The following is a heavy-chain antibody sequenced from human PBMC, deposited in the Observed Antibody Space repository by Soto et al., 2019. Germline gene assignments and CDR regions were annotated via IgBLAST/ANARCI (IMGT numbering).Heavy chain of an antibody. Sequence: GGSLRLSCAASGFIFSAGWMSWVRQAPGKGLEWVAMVKRDGREKYYVDSVKGRFTISRDNARNSLHLQMNSLRVEDTAVYYCATLDTAMISNAGYWGQGTQVTVSS. V-gene: IGHV3-7*01. CDR1: GFIFSAGW. CDR2: VKRDGREK. CDR3: ATLDTAMISNAGY. D-gene: IGHD5-18*01. J-gene: IGHJ4*02.